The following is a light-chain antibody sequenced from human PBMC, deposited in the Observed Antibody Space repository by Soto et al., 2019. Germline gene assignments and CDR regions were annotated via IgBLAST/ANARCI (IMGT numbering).Light chain of an antibody. CDR2: GAS. CDR1: QSVSSNY. Sequence: EIVLMQSPGTLSLSPGEGATLSCRASQSVSSNYLAWYQQKPGQAPRLLIYGASSRATGIPARFSGSGSGTDFTLTITRLEPEDFAVYYCQQYATSPKLTFGGGTKVEIK. CDR3: QQYATSPKLT. V-gene: IGKV3-20*01. J-gene: IGKJ4*01.